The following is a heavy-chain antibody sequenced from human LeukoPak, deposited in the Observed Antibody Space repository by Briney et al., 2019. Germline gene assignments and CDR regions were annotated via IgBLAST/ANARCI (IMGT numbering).Heavy chain of an antibody. D-gene: IGHD1-26*01. CDR2: INHSGST. CDR1: GGSFSGYY. V-gene: IGHV4-34*01. J-gene: IGHJ4*02. Sequence: SETLSLTCAVYGGSFSGYYWSWIRQPPGKGLEWIGEINHSGSTNYNPSLKSRVTISVDTSKNQFSLKLSSVTAADTAVYYCASVGSYPSDYWGQGTLATVSS. CDR3: ASVGSYPSDY.